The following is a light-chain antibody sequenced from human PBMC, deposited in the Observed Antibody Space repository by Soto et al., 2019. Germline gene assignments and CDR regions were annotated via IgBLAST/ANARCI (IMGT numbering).Light chain of an antibody. CDR3: CSYAGGCTYL. CDR1: SNDVGAYNY. CDR2: DVT. V-gene: IGLV2-11*01. Sequence: QSALTQPPSVSGSPGQSVTISCTGTSNDVGAYNYVSWYQQHPGRPPKLMIYDVTKWPSGVPERFSGSKSGNTASLTISGLHDDDDDYYCCCSYAGGCTYLFGTGTKVTVL. J-gene: IGLJ1*01.